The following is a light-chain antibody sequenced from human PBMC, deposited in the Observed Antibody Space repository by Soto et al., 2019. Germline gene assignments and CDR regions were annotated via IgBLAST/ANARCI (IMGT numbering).Light chain of an antibody. J-gene: IGLJ1*01. CDR2: EVS. CDR3: SSYAGSNNYV. Sequence: QSALTQPPSASGSPGQSVTISCTGTSSDVCAHNFVSWHQQHPGKAPQLMVYEVSKRPSGVPDRFSGSKSGNTASLTVSGLQAEDEADYYCSSYAGSNNYVFGTGTKLTVL. CDR1: SSDVCAHNF. V-gene: IGLV2-8*01.